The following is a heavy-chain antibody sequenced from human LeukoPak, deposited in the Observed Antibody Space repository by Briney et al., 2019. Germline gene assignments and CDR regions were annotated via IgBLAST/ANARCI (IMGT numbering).Heavy chain of an antibody. D-gene: IGHD6-19*01. Sequence: GGSLRLSCAASAFTFSSYALHWVRQAPGKGPEWVAVISFDGSNKYYADSVKGRFTVSRDNSNNTLYLQMNSLRTEDTAVYYCAKEETVAGFFDYWGQGTLVTVSS. CDR2: ISFDGSNK. CDR3: AKEETVAGFFDY. V-gene: IGHV3-30*04. CDR1: AFTFSSYA. J-gene: IGHJ4*02.